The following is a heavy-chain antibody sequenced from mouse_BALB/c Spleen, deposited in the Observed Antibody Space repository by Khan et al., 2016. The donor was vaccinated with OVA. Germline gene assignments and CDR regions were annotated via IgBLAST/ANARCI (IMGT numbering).Heavy chain of an antibody. Sequence: EVELVESGGGLVQPGGSRKLSCAASGFTFSSFGMHWVRQAPEKGLEWVAYISSGSTTIYYAATVKGRFTISRDNPKNTLFLQMTSLRSEDTAMYYCARSAYGYDGGYYYAMDYWGQGTSVTVSS. CDR2: ISSGSTTI. CDR3: ARSAYGYDGGYYYAMDY. D-gene: IGHD2-2*01. CDR1: GFTFSSFG. J-gene: IGHJ4*01. V-gene: IGHV5-17*02.